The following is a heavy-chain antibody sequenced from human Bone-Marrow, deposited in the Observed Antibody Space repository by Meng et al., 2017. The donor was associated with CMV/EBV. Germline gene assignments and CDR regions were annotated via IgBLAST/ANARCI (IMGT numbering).Heavy chain of an antibody. Sequence: GESLKISCAVSGFTFNSYSMNWIRQARGKGLEWVSCISERSDYIYYADSVKGRFTTSRDNAKNSLYLQMNSLRAEDTAVYYCARDSRYDFWSGYYVRDYYYYYGMDVWGQGTTVTVSS. V-gene: IGHV3-21*01. CDR3: ARDSRYDFWSGYYVRDYYYYYGMDV. J-gene: IGHJ6*02. CDR1: GFTFNSYS. D-gene: IGHD3-3*01. CDR2: ISERSDYI.